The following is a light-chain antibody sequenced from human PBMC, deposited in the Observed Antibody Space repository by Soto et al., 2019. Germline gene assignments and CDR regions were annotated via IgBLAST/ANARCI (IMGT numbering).Light chain of an antibody. V-gene: IGKV3-20*01. CDR3: QQYGNSPRT. J-gene: IGKJ1*01. CDR1: QSVTSSY. CDR2: GAS. Sequence: EIVLPQSPGTLSLSPGERATLSCRASQSVTSSYVAWYQQKPGQGPRLLIYGASSRATGIPDRFSGSGSGTDFTLTISRLEPEDFAMYYCQQYGNSPRTFGQGTKVDI.